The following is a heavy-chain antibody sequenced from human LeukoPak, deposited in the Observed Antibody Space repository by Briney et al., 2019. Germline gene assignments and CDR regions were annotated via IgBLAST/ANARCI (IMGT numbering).Heavy chain of an antibody. J-gene: IGHJ4*02. V-gene: IGHV4-34*01. CDR3: ARRYASSYYYGSGSYNY. CDR2: INHSGST. Sequence: SETLSLTCAVYGGSFSGYYWSWIRQPPGKGLEWIGEINHSGSTNCNPSLKSRVTISVDTSKNQFSLKLSSVTAADTAVYYCARRYASSYYYGSGSYNYWGQGTLVTVSS. CDR1: GGSFSGYY. D-gene: IGHD3-10*01.